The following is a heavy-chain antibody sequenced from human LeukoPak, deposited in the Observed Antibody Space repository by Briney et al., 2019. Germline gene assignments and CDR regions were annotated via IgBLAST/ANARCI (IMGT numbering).Heavy chain of an antibody. J-gene: IGHJ3*02. CDR3: ARPYYDFWSGPHDAFDI. D-gene: IGHD3-3*01. CDR1: GFTFSSYW. V-gene: IGHV3-74*01. Sequence: GGSLRLSCAASGFTFSSYWMHWVRQAPGKGLVWVSRINSDGSSTSYADSVKGRFAISRDNAKNTLYLQMNSLRAEDTAVYYCARPYYDFWSGPHDAFDIWGQGTMVTVSS. CDR2: INSDGSST.